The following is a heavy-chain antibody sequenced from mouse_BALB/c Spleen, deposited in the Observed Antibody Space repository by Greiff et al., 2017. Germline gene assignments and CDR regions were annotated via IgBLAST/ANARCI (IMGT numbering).Heavy chain of an antibody. CDR2: IWSGGST. D-gene: IGHD1-1*01. V-gene: IGHV2-2*02. CDR1: GFSLTSYG. J-gene: IGHJ3*01. CDR3: ATHYYGSRWFAY. Sequence: VKLMESGPGLVQPSQSLSITCTVSGFSLTSYGVHWVRQSPGKGLEWLGVIWSGGSTDYNAAFISRLSISKDNSKSQVFFKMNSLQANDTAIYYCATHYYGSRWFAYWGQGTLVTVSA.